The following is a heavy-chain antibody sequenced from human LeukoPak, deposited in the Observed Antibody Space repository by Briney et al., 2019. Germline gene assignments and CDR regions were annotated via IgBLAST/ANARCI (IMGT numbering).Heavy chain of an antibody. Sequence: GGSLRLSCAASGFTFSSYGMHWVRQAPGKGLEWVAFIRYDGSNKYYADSVKGRFTISRDNSKNTLYLQMNSLRAEDAAVYYCAKDSSFGVVPYYYYYYMDVWGKGTTVTVSS. J-gene: IGHJ6*03. CDR3: AKDSSFGVVPYYYYYYMDV. V-gene: IGHV3-30*02. CDR2: IRYDGSNK. D-gene: IGHD3-3*01. CDR1: GFTFSSYG.